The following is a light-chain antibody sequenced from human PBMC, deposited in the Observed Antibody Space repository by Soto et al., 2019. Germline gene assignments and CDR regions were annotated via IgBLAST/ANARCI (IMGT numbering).Light chain of an antibody. Sequence: EIVMTHSPAALSVSLWGRATLSCRASQSVRSNLAWYQQKPGQAPRLLIYDASTRAPGIPARFSGSGSGTELTLTISSLQSDDFAVYHCQQYNNWPPTSGHGTRLEIK. CDR2: DAS. J-gene: IGKJ5*01. CDR3: QQYNNWPPT. V-gene: IGKV3-15*01. CDR1: QSVRSN.